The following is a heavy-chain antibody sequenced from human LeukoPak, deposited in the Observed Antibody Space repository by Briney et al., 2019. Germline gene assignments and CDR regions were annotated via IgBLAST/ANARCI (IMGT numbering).Heavy chain of an antibody. CDR1: GFTFSSYA. D-gene: IGHD3-3*01. Sequence: GGSLRLSCAASGFTFSSYAMSWVRQAPGKGLEWVSAISGSGGSTYYADSVKGRFTISRDNSKNTLYLQMNSLRAEDTAVYYCAKDRVIFGVVTNQDYWGQGTLVTVSS. CDR3: AKDRVIFGVVTNQDY. J-gene: IGHJ4*02. CDR2: ISGSGGST. V-gene: IGHV3-23*01.